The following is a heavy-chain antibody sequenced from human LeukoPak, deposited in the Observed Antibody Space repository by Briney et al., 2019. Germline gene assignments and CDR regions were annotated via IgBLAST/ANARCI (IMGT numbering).Heavy chain of an antibody. CDR2: IYYSGST. Sequence: SETLSLTCTVSGGSISSDDYYWSWIRQPPGKGLEWIGYIYYSGSTYYNPSLKSRVTISVDTSKNQFSLKLSSVTAADTAVYYCAGNLVATSSIDYWGQGTLVTVSS. CDR3: AGNLVATSSIDY. V-gene: IGHV4-30-4*08. J-gene: IGHJ4*02. CDR1: GGSISSDDYY. D-gene: IGHD5-12*01.